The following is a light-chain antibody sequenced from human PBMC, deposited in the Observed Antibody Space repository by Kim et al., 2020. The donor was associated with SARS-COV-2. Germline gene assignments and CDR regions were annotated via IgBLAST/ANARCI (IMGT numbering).Light chain of an antibody. Sequence: SYELTQPPSVSVSPGHTATISCSGDKLGEKYTSWYQQKPGQSPVLLIYQDVQRPSGIPERFSGSNSGDTATLTISGTQAVDEADYYCQAYDRSIVIFGGG. CDR1: KLGEKY. V-gene: IGLV3-1*01. J-gene: IGLJ2*01. CDR3: QAYDRSIVI. CDR2: QDV.